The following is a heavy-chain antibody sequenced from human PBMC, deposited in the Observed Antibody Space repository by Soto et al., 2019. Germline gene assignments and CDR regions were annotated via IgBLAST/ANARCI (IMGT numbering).Heavy chain of an antibody. CDR1: GGSIRGNSYN. Sequence: SSETLSLTCTVSGGSIRGNSYNWSWMRQPPGKGLEWIGNIYNTGDTYYNPSLKSRVTISVDTPKNHFSLNLSSVTAADTAVHSCARDEANWSFDFWGQGILVTVSS. CDR2: IYNTGDT. V-gene: IGHV4-39*02. D-gene: IGHD1-20*01. CDR3: ARDEANWSFDF. J-gene: IGHJ4*02.